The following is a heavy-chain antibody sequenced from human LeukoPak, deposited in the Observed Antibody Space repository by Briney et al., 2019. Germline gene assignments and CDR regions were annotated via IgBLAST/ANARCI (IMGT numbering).Heavy chain of an antibody. V-gene: IGHV4-39*02. CDR3: ARDGGYYFDY. CDR1: GGSISSSSYY. D-gene: IGHD3-16*01. Sequence: SETLSLTCTVSGGSISSSSYYWGWIRQPPGKGLEWIGSIYYSGSTYYNPSLKSRVTISVDTSKNQFSLKVSSVTAADTAVYYCARDGGYYFDYWGQGTLVTVSS. J-gene: IGHJ4*02. CDR2: IYYSGST.